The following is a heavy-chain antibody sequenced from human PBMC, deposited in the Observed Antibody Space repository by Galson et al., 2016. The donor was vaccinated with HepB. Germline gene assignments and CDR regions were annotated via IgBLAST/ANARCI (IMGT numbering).Heavy chain of an antibody. CDR1: GYTFTSYA. CDR3: VKGPFEGGDVY. J-gene: IGHJ4*02. Sequence: SVKVSCKASGYTFTSYAMQWERRAPGQGLEWMGWINNDSGYTKYSQKFQGRVTITRDTSSRTAYLELSRLTSEDTAVYYCVKGPFEGGDVYWGQGTLVTVSS. D-gene: IGHD2-21*02. CDR2: INNDSGYT. V-gene: IGHV1-3*04.